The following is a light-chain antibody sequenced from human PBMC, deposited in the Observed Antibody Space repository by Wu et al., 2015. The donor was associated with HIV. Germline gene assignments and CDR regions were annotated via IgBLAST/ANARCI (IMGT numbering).Light chain of an antibody. J-gene: IGKJ1*01. CDR1: QSVSSSY. V-gene: IGKV3-20*01. CDR3: QQYGNSQWA. CDR2: GTS. Sequence: EIVLTQSPGTLSLSPGERATLSCRASQSVSSSYLAWYQQKPGQAPRLLISGTSSRATGIPDRFSGSGSGTDFTLTITRLEPEDFAVYYCQQYGNSQWAFGQGTKVEIK.